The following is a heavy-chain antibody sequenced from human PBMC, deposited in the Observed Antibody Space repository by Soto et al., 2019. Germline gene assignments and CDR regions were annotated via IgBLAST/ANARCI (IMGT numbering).Heavy chain of an antibody. J-gene: IGHJ4*02. CDR3: ASPRLNDYGDFGGDY. CDR1: GFTFSSYA. V-gene: IGHV3-23*01. Sequence: GGSLRLSCAASGFTFSSYAMSWVRQAPGKGLEWVSAISGSGGSTYYADSVKGRFTISRDNSKNTLYLQMNSLRAEDTAVYYCASPRLNDYGDFGGDYWGQGTLVTVSS. CDR2: ISGSGGST. D-gene: IGHD4-17*01.